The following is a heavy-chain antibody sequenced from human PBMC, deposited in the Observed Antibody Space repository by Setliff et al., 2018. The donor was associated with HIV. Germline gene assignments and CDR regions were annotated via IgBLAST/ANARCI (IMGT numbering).Heavy chain of an antibody. J-gene: IGHJ6*02. CDR2: IKNRPAGGTT. CDR1: GFTFSDVW. Sequence: GGSLRLSCAASGFTFSDVWVNWVRQAPGRGLEWVGRIKNRPAGGTTEYAAPVKGRFTISRDDSKTTLYLQMNSLRAEDTAVYYCARGVRGVVNGMDVWGQGTTVTVSS. CDR3: ARGVRGVVNGMDV. V-gene: IGHV3-15*05. D-gene: IGHD3-10*01.